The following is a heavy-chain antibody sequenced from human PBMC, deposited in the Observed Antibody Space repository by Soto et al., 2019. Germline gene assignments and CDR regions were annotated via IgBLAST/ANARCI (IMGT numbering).Heavy chain of an antibody. V-gene: IGHV3-11*01. CDR3: ARDQRQQRYGYHLRGYPPYFDY. D-gene: IGHD5-18*01. J-gene: IGHJ4*02. Sequence: GWSLRLSCAASGFTFSDYYMSWIRQAPGKGLEWVSYISSSGSTIYYADSVKGRFTISRDNAKNSLYLQMNSLRAEDTAVYYCARDQRQQRYGYHLRGYPPYFDYWGQGTMVTVYS. CDR1: GFTFSDYY. CDR2: ISSSGSTI.